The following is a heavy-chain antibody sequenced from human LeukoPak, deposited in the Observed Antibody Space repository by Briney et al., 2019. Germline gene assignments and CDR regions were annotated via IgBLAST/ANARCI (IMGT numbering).Heavy chain of an antibody. CDR1: GYTFTSHY. J-gene: IGHJ4*02. D-gene: IGHD1-14*01. CDR3: VRGTGTSFGYFDY. Sequence: ASVKVSCKASGYTFTSHYIHWVRQAPGQGLEWMGIINPNGGSTGYAQKSQGRVTLTRDTSTSTVYMELSSLRSEDTAVYYCVRGTGTSFGYFDYWGQGTLVTVSS. V-gene: IGHV1-46*01. CDR2: INPNGGST.